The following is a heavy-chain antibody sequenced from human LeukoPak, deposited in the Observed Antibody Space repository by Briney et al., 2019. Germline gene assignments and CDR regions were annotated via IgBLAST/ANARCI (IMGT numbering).Heavy chain of an antibody. V-gene: IGHV1-46*01. CDR2: INPSGGST. J-gene: IGHJ5*02. CDR3: ARDRIAVAGGNWFDP. D-gene: IGHD6-19*01. Sequence: ASVKVSCKASGYTFTSYYMHWVRQAPGQGLEWMGIINPSGGSTSYAQKFQGRVTMTRDTSTSTVYMELSSLRSEDTAVYYCARDRIAVAGGNWFDPWGQGTLVTVSS. CDR1: GYTFTSYY.